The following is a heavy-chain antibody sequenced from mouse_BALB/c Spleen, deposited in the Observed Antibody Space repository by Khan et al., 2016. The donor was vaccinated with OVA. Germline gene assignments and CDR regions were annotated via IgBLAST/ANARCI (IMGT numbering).Heavy chain of an antibody. CDR1: GYAFTNYL. D-gene: IGHD2-1*01. CDR3: ARGGNSWFAY. V-gene: IGHV1-54*01. CDR2: INPGSGGT. J-gene: IGHJ3*01. Sequence: QVRLQQSGAELVRPGTSVKVSCKASGYAFTNYLIEWVKQRPGQGLEWIGVINPGSGGTNYNEKFKGKATLTADKSSSTAYMQLSSLTSDDSAVYFCARGGNSWFAYWGQGTLVTVSA.